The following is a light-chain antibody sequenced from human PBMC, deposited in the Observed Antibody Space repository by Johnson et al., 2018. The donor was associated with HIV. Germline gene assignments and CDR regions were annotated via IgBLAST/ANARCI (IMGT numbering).Light chain of an antibody. CDR2: EDN. J-gene: IGLJ1*01. Sequence: VLTQPPSVSAAPGQRVNISCSGNISNIESYFVSWYQQLPGAAPTLLIYEDNKRPSGIPDRFSGSKSGATATLGITGLQTGDEADYYCGIWDASLSPLYVFVSGTTITVL. CDR1: ISNIESYF. CDR3: GIWDASLSPLYV. V-gene: IGLV1-51*02.